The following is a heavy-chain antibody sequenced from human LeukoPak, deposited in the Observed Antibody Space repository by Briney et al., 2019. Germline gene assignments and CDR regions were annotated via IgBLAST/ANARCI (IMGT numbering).Heavy chain of an antibody. CDR3: AKKSRDGYNPFDY. CDR2: ISSGESP. J-gene: IGHJ4*02. D-gene: IGHD5-24*01. Sequence: RGSLRLSCAASGFTFSRYSMSWVRQAPGKGLEWVCGISSGESPYYAVSVEGGFTVSRDNSKNTFYLEIRSLRAEDTAVYYCAKKSRDGYNPFDYLGQGTLVTVSS. CDR1: GFTFSRYS. V-gene: IGHV3-23*01.